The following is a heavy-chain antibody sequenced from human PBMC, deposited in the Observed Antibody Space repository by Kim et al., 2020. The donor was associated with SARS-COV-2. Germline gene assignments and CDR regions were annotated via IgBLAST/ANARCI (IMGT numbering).Heavy chain of an antibody. CDR3: AKKTFGPSGWFDP. D-gene: IGHD3-10*01. Sequence: GGSLRLSCAASTFSFSTYAISWVRQTPGKGLEWVSVISASGDYIYYADSVKSRFIISRDNSKNTVCLQMNSLRAEDTALYYCAKKTFGPSGWFDPWGQGTLVTVSS. J-gene: IGHJ5*02. CDR2: ISASGDYI. CDR1: TFSFSTYA. V-gene: IGHV3-23*01.